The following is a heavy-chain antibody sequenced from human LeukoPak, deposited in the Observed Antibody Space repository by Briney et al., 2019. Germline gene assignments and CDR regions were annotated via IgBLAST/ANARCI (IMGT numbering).Heavy chain of an antibody. CDR2: IYYSGST. J-gene: IGHJ3*01. Sequence: SQTLSLTCTVSGGSISSGGYYWSWIRQHPGKGLEWIGYIYYSGSTYYNPSLKSRVTTSVDTSKNQFSLKLSSVTAADTAVYYCAREPRYDNSDSGAFWGQGTVVTVSS. V-gene: IGHV4-31*03. CDR1: GGSISSGGYY. D-gene: IGHD3-22*01. CDR3: AREPRYDNSDSGAF.